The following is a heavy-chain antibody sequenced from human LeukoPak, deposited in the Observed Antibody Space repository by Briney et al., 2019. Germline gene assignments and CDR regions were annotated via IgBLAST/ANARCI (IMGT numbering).Heavy chain of an antibody. CDR3: VRLTCTGRSCSGGGAFDV. D-gene: IGHD2-15*01. J-gene: IGHJ3*01. V-gene: IGHV4-31*03. Sequence: SETLSLTCSVSGDSMSSGGYLWTWMRQHPGKGLEWIGYIFYNGGSYYSPSLQSRLTISVDTSQKQFSLKMSSVTAADTAVYYCVRLTCTGRSCSGGGAFDVWGQGTVVTVSS. CDR1: GDSMSSGGYL. CDR2: IFYNGGS.